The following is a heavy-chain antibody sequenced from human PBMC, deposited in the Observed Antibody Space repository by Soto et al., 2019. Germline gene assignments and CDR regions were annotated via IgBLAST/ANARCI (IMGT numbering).Heavy chain of an antibody. CDR3: ARDLGDIVVVPAAMNYYYYGMDV. Sequence: QVQLVQSGAEVKKPGSSVKVSCKASGGTFSSYAISWVRQAPGQGLEWMGGIIPIFGTANYAQKFQGRVTITADESTSTAYMELSSLRSEDTAVYYCARDLGDIVVVPAAMNYYYYGMDVWGQGTTVTVSS. V-gene: IGHV1-69*01. CDR1: GGTFSSYA. J-gene: IGHJ6*02. CDR2: IIPIFGTA. D-gene: IGHD2-2*01.